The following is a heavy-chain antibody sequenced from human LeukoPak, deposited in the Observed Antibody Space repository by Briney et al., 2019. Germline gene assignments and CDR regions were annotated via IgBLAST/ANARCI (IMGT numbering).Heavy chain of an antibody. CDR1: GGSISSGSYY. Sequence: PSETLSLTCTVSGGSISSGSYYWSWIRQPAGKGLEWIGRIYTSGSTNYNPSLKSRVTISLDLSENQFPLNLSSVTAADTAVYYCARTTWFASLFDYWGQGTLVTVSS. CDR3: ARTTWFASLFDY. D-gene: IGHD3-10*01. J-gene: IGHJ4*02. CDR2: IYTSGST. V-gene: IGHV4-61*02.